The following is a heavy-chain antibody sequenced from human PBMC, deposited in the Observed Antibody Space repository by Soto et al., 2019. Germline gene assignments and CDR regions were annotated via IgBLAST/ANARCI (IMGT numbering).Heavy chain of an antibody. V-gene: IGHV3-48*03. CDR1: GFTFSSYE. Sequence: GGSLRLSCAASGFTFSSYEMNWVRQAPGKGLEWVSYISSSGRTIYYADSVKGRFTISRDNAKNSLYLQMNSLRAEDTAVYYCARSGYNRNDGARGYFDYWGQGTLVT. D-gene: IGHD1-20*01. J-gene: IGHJ4*02. CDR3: ARSGYNRNDGARGYFDY. CDR2: ISSSGRTI.